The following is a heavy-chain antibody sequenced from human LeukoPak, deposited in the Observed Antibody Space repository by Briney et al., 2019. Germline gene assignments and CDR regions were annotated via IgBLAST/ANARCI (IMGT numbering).Heavy chain of an antibody. CDR3: AKGGYCSSTSCSIFDY. CDR2: IRYDGSNK. Sequence: GGSLRLSCAASGFTFSSYGMHWVRQAPGKGLEWVAFIRYDGSNKYYADSVKGRFTISRDNSKNTLYLQMNSLRAEDTAVYYCAKGGYCSSTSCSIFDYWGQGTLVTVSS. J-gene: IGHJ4*02. CDR1: GFTFSSYG. D-gene: IGHD2-2*01. V-gene: IGHV3-30*02.